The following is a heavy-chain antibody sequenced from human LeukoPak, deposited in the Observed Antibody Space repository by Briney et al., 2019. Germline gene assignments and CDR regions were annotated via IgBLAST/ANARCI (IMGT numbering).Heavy chain of an antibody. Sequence: PGGXXXXXXAXXGFTFRTSXMNWVRQAPGKXREGXASFIITNDYISYADSVKSRFTISRDNAKNSLYLQMNSLRAEDTAVYYCVRIPNSAGFPNWFDPWGQGTLVTVSS. J-gene: IGHJ5*02. CDR3: VRIPNSAGFPNWFDP. CDR2: FIITNDYI. D-gene: IGHD6-19*01. V-gene: IGHV3-21*01. CDR1: GFTFRTSX.